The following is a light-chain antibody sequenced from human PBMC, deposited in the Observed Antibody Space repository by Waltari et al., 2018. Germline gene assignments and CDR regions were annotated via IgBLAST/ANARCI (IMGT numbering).Light chain of an antibody. Sequence: DIQITQSPSSLSASVGDRVTRTRRASQSISRILNWYQHKPGKAATLMIYAASTLQSGVPSRFSGSGPGTDFTLTISKLQPEELATYYCQQSHSVSLTFGGGTKVEIK. CDR3: QQSHSVSLT. J-gene: IGKJ4*01. CDR2: AAS. V-gene: IGKV1-39*01. CDR1: QSISRI.